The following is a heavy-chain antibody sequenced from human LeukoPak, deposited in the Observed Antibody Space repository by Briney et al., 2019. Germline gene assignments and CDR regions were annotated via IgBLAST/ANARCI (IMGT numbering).Heavy chain of an antibody. Sequence: GGSLRLSCAASGITFSSYAMHWVRQAPGKGLEWVAVISYDGSNKYYADSVKGRFTISRDNSKNTLYLQMNSLRAEDTAVYYCARVMGRYCSSTSCYVDYWGRGTLVTVSS. CDR1: GITFSSYA. V-gene: IGHV3-30*04. CDR3: ARVMGRYCSSTSCYVDY. CDR2: ISYDGSNK. J-gene: IGHJ4*02. D-gene: IGHD2-2*01.